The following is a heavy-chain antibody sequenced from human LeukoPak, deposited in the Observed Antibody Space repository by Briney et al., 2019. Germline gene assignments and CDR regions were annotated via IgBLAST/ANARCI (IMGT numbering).Heavy chain of an antibody. D-gene: IGHD3-10*01. Sequence: PGGSLRLSCAVSGFTFSRHWMSWVRQAPGKGLEWLANIKQDGSEKYYVDSVEGRFTISRDNAKNSLYLQMNSLRAEDTAVYYCARSYYGSGTSYGMDVWSQGTTVTVSS. V-gene: IGHV3-7*01. J-gene: IGHJ6*02. CDR2: IKQDGSEK. CDR3: ARSYYGSGTSYGMDV. CDR1: GFTFSRHW.